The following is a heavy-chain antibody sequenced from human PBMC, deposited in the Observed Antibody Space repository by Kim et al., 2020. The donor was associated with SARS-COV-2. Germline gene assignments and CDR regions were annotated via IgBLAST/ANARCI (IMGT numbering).Heavy chain of an antibody. CDR2: ISDNGGDT. J-gene: IGHJ6*02. CDR1: GFTFSTYG. Sequence: GGSLRLSCAASGFTFSTYGMTWVRQAPGKGLEWVSAISDNGGDTYYADSVKGRFAISRDNSRDTLYLQMNSLRAEDTAIYYCSSGKFRLGLDFWGQGTTVPVSS. V-gene: IGHV3-23*01. D-gene: IGHD3-10*01. CDR3: SSGKFRLGLDF.